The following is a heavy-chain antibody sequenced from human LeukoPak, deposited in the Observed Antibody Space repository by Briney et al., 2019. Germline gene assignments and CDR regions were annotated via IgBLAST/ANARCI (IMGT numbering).Heavy chain of an antibody. CDR3: ARARFLEWLFIS. J-gene: IGHJ5*02. V-gene: IGHV4-34*01. CDR1: GGSFSGYY. Sequence: SETLSLTCAVYGGSFSGYYWSWIRQPPGKGLEWIGEINHSGSTNYNPSLKSRVTISVDTSKNQFSLKLSSVTAADTAGYYCARARFLEWLFISWGQGTLVTVSS. CDR2: INHSGST. D-gene: IGHD3-3*01.